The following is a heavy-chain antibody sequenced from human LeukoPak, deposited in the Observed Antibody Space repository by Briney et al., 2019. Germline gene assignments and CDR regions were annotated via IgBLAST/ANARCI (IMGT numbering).Heavy chain of an antibody. CDR3: AKDRSIGTYYTFYH. Sequence: GGSLRLSCAASGFTFNNYVMTWVRQAPGKGLEWVSSISASAAMTYYADSVRGRFTVSRDNSNNTLYLQMSSLTAADTAVYYCAKDRSIGTYYTFYHWGQGTLVTVSS. CDR1: GFTFNNYV. J-gene: IGHJ4*02. D-gene: IGHD1-26*01. CDR2: ISASAAMT. V-gene: IGHV3-23*01.